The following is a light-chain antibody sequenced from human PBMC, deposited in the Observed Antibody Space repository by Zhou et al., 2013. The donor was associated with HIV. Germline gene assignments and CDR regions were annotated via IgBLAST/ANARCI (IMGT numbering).Light chain of an antibody. J-gene: IGKJ2*01. CDR1: ESLLYNGHNH. V-gene: IGKV2-28*01. CDR2: LAS. CDR3: QQADT. Sequence: DVVMTQSPLSLSVSPGEPASISCRSSESLLYNGHNHLDWYLQKPGQSPQLLIYLASNRATGVPDRFSGSGSGTDFTFTISSLQPEDFATYYCQQADTFGQGTKMEIK.